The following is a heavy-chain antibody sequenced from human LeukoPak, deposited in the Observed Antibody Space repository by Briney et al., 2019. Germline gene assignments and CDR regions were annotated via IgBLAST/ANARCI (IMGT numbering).Heavy chain of an antibody. CDR3: ARADLLRGGAFDI. CDR1: GFTFSNYA. J-gene: IGHJ3*02. D-gene: IGHD2-15*01. V-gene: IGHV3-30-3*01. CDR2: ISPDGTNE. Sequence: GRSLRLSCAASGFTFSNYAIHWVRQAPGKGLEWVTMISPDGTNEYYVDSVKGRFIISRDNSKTTVYLQMNSLTTEDTAVYYCARADLLRGGAFDIWGQGTMVTVSS.